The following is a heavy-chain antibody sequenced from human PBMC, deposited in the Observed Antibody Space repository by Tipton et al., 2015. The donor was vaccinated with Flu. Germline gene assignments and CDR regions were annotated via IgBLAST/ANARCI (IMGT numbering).Heavy chain of an antibody. Sequence: QLVQSGAEVKKPGASVKVSCKASGYTFTSYGISWERQAPGQGLEWMGWISAYNGNTHYAQKLQGRVTMTTDTSTSTAYRELRSLRPDDPAVYSCGGDFLYSDFWCGNWFDPWGQGTLVTVSS. D-gene: IGHD3-3*01. V-gene: IGHV1-18*01. CDR3: GGDFLYSDFWCGNWFDP. CDR1: GYTFTSYG. CDR2: ISAYNGNT. J-gene: IGHJ5*02.